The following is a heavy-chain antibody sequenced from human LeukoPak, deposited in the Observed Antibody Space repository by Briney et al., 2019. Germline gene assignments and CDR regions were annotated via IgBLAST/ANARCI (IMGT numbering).Heavy chain of an antibody. CDR2: ISYDGSNK. V-gene: IGHV3-30*18. CDR1: GFTFSSYG. Sequence: PGRSLRLSCAASGFTFSSYGMHWVRQAPGEGLEWVAVISYDGSNKYYADSVKGRFTISRDNSKNTLYLQMNSLRAEDTAVYYCAKGGMVRGVIIPLPDYWGQGTLVTVSS. D-gene: IGHD3-10*01. J-gene: IGHJ4*02. CDR3: AKGGMVRGVIIPLPDY.